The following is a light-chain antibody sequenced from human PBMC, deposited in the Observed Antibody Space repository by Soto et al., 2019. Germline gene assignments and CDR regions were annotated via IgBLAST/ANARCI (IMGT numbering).Light chain of an antibody. CDR2: SNN. Sequence: QSALTQPPSASGTPGQRVTIACSGSSSNIGSNTVNWYQQLPGTAPKLLIYSNNQRPSGVPDRFSGSKSGTSASLAISGLQSEDEADYYCAAWDDRLNGPVFGTGTKLTVL. CDR3: AAWDDRLNGPV. CDR1: SSNIGSNT. J-gene: IGLJ1*01. V-gene: IGLV1-44*01.